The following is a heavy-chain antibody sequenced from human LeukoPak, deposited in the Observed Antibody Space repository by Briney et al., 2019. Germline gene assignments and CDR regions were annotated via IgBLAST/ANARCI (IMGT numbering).Heavy chain of an antibody. CDR2: INTNTGNP. Sequence: ASVKVSCKASGYTFTSYAMNWVRQAPGQGLEWIGWINTNTGNPTYAQGFTGRFVFSLDTSVSTTYLQISSLKAEDTAVYYCARGYYDYVWGSYRYTDFISDYWGQGTLVTVSS. D-gene: IGHD3-16*02. CDR1: GYTFTSYA. CDR3: ARGYYDYVWGSYRYTDFISDY. J-gene: IGHJ4*02. V-gene: IGHV7-4-1*02.